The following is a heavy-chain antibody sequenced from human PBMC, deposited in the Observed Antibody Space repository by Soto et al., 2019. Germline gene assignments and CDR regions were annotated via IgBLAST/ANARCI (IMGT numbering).Heavy chain of an antibody. J-gene: IGHJ5*02. CDR1: GGSFSGYY. D-gene: IGHD3-22*01. CDR2: INHSGST. V-gene: IGHV4-34*01. Sequence: QVQLQQWGAGLLKPSETLSLTCAVYGGSFSGYYWTWIRQHPGRGLEWIGEINHSGSTNYNPSLKSRVTISVDTSKNQFSLELSSVTAADTAVYYCARGRSSGRWRFDPWCKGTMVTVSS. CDR3: ARGRSSGRWRFDP.